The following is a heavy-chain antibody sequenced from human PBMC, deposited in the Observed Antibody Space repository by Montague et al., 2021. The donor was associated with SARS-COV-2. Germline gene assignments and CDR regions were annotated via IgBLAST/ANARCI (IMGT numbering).Heavy chain of an antibody. CDR1: GVSISEFG. D-gene: IGHD3-10*01. Sequence: SETLSLTCAVSGVSISEFGWRWVRQSPTKGLEWVAFIFTKAGTSYSPSLESRLTVSLDTSKNQVSLNLTSVTAADTAVYYCARHYASGTYPLDLWGRGTLVTVSS. V-gene: IGHV4-4*08. J-gene: IGHJ5*02. CDR2: IFTKAGT. CDR3: ARHYASGTYPLDL.